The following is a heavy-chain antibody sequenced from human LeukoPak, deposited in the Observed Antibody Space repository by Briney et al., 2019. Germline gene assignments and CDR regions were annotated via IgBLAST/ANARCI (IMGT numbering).Heavy chain of an antibody. CDR1: GLTFSGYD. J-gene: IGHJ4*02. Sequence: GGSLRLSCAASGLTFSGYDMHWVRQAPGKGLEWVSVIYSGGSTYYADSVKGRFTISRDNSKNTLYLQMNSLRAEDTAVYYCARGEDYGDYFDYWGQGTLVTVSS. CDR3: ARGEDYGDYFDY. D-gene: IGHD4-17*01. CDR2: IYSGGST. V-gene: IGHV3-53*01.